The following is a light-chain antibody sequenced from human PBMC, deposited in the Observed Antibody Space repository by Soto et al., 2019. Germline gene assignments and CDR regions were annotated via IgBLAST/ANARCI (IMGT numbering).Light chain of an antibody. Sequence: EIVMTQSPATLSVSPGERATLSCRASPSVSSNLAWYQQKPGQAPRLLLYGASTRATGIPARFSGSGSGTEFTHTISSLQSEDFAVYDCQQYNNWSQTFGHGTKVEIK. CDR2: GAS. V-gene: IGKV3-15*01. CDR1: PSVSSN. CDR3: QQYNNWSQT. J-gene: IGKJ1*01.